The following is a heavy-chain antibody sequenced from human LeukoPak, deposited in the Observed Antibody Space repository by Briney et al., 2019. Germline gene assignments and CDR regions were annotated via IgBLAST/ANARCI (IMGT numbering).Heavy chain of an antibody. CDR3: ARAIEGAYDL. CDR2: INRDGGDK. CDR1: GFTFTNYW. D-gene: IGHD5-12*01. V-gene: IGHV3-7*04. J-gene: IGHJ4*02. Sequence: GRSLRLSCATSGFTFTNYWMTWVRQAPGKGLEWVANINRDGGDKNYMPSVQGRFTISRDNATNSPCRQLDSLRSEDTAVYFCARAIEGAYDLWGQGTMVTVSS.